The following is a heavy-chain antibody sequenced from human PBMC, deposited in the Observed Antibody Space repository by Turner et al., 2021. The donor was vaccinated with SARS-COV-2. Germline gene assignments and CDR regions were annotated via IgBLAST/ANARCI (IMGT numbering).Heavy chain of an antibody. J-gene: IGHJ4*02. CDR2: IFSSGST. Sequence: QLQLHESGPGLVKPSETLSLTCTVSGGSITSSTYYWGWIRQPPGKGLDWIGSIFSSGSTYYNPSLKSRVTISVDTSKNQFSLKLTSVTAADTAVYYCARSYHTYYFDYWGQGTLGTVSS. CDR3: ARSYHTYYFDY. V-gene: IGHV4-39*01. CDR1: GGSITSSTYY. D-gene: IGHD2-2*01.